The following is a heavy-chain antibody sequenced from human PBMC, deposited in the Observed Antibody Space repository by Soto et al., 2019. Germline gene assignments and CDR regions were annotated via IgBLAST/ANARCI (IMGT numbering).Heavy chain of an antibody. CDR3: ARVGDRIDP. V-gene: IGHV4-59*01. CDR2: IHHTGSA. D-gene: IGHD1-26*01. Sequence: VHLQESGPGLVKPSETLSLTCSVSGGSINTYYWCWIRQSPGRGLEWIGYIHHTGSAYCNPSLKSRLTISVDTSKNQFSLEVASVTAADTAMYYCARVGDRIDPWGQGTLVTVSS. J-gene: IGHJ5*02. CDR1: GGSINTYY.